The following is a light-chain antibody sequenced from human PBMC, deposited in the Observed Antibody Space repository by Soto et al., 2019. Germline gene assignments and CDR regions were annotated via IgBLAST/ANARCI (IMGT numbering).Light chain of an antibody. CDR1: QSVSSSY. J-gene: IGKJ4*01. CDR2: GAS. V-gene: IGKV3-20*01. CDR3: QQYGSSPLT. Sequence: EIVLTQSPGTLSLSPGERATLSCRASQSVSSSYLAWYQQKPGQAPRLLIYGASHRATGLPDRFSGSGSGTDFTLTISRLEPEDFAVYYCQQYGSSPLTVGGGTKVEIK.